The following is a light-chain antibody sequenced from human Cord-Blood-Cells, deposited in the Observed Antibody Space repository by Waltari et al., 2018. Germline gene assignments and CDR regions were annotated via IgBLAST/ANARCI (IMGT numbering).Light chain of an antibody. CDR1: SSDVGGYKL. V-gene: IGLV2-14*01. J-gene: IGLJ3*02. Sequence: QSALTQPASVSGSPGQPITISCTGTSSDVGGYKLVSWYQQPPGKAPKLMIYDVSNRPSGVSNRFAVSKSGNTASLTISGLQAEDEADYYCSSYTSSSTLVFGGGTKLTVL. CDR2: DVS. CDR3: SSYTSSSTLV.